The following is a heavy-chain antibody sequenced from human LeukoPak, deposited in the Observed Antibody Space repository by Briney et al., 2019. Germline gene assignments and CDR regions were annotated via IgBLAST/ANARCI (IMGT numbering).Heavy chain of an antibody. CDR1: GFTFSNYE. CDR2: LTTSGSTK. V-gene: IGHV3-48*03. D-gene: IGHD6-19*01. Sequence: GGSLRLSCATSGFTFSNYEMNWVRQAPGKGLEWISYLTTSGSTKYYADSVKGRFTISRDNAKNSLFLQMNSLRAEDTAVYYCARDLTRWLVLGPWGQGTLVTVSS. CDR3: ARDLTRWLVLGP. J-gene: IGHJ5*02.